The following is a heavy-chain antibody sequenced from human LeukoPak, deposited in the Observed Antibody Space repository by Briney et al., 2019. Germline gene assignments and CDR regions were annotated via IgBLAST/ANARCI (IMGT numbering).Heavy chain of an antibody. V-gene: IGHV1-2*02. CDR1: GYTFTGYY. J-gene: IGHJ6*03. Sequence: ASVKVSCKASGYTFTGYYMHWVRQAPGQGLEWMGWINPNSGGTNYAQKFQGRVTITADKSTSTAYMELSSLRSEDTAVYYCARGGIAARRSFSGELYYYYMDVWGKGTTVTVSS. CDR3: ARGGIAARRSFSGELYYYYMDV. D-gene: IGHD6-6*01. CDR2: INPNSGGT.